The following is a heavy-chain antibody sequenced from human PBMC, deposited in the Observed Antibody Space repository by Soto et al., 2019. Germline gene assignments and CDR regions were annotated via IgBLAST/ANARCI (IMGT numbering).Heavy chain of an antibody. Sequence: GGSLRLSCAASGFTFSTYSMNWVRQAPGKGLEWVSSISSSSSYIYYADSVKGRFTISRDNAKNSLYLQMNSLGAEDTAVYYCARGGLYFGEFLHDYSGQGTLVTVS. CDR2: ISSSSSYI. V-gene: IGHV3-21*01. CDR3: ARGGLYFGEFLHDY. CDR1: GFTFSTYS. D-gene: IGHD3-10*01. J-gene: IGHJ4*02.